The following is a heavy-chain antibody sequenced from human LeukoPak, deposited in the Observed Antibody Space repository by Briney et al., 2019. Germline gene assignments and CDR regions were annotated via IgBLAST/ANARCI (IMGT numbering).Heavy chain of an antibody. J-gene: IGHJ6*03. CDR1: GFTFSSFS. D-gene: IGHD5-18*01. Sequence: GGSLRLSCAASGFTFSSFSMNWVRQAPGKGLEWVSYIRTSGTNTDYTGSVKGRFTISRDNAKNSLYLQMNSLRAEDTAVYYCARGVDSGYSYDGGMANYYYYYMDVWGKGTTVTVSS. V-gene: IGHV3-48*04. CDR3: ARGVDSGYSYDGGMANYYYYYMDV. CDR2: IRTSGTNT.